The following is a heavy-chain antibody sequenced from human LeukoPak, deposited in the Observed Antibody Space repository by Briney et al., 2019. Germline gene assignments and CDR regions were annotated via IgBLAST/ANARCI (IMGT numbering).Heavy chain of an antibody. Sequence: ASVKVSCKTSGFTFSSSAIQWVRQARGERLEWVGWIGVGNGNTNYAHKLQERVTITRDMSTSTAYMELSSLRSEDTAVYYCAAELYCGGDCCHFDYWGQGTLVTVSS. D-gene: IGHD2-21*02. CDR3: AAELYCGGDCCHFDY. CDR1: GFTFSSSA. J-gene: IGHJ4*02. V-gene: IGHV1-58*02. CDR2: IGVGNGNT.